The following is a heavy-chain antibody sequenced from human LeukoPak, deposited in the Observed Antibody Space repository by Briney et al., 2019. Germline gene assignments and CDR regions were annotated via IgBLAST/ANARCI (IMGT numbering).Heavy chain of an antibody. CDR1: GGSISSYY. CDR3: VRGGSWFKYFDY. V-gene: IGHV4-59*01. CDR2: IYYTGST. Sequence: SETLSLTCTVSGGSISSYYWSWIRQPPGKGLEWIAYIYYTGSTNYNPSLKSRVTISVDTSKNQFSLKLSSVTAADTAVYYCVRGGSWFKYFDYWGQGTLVTVSS. J-gene: IGHJ4*02. D-gene: IGHD6-13*01.